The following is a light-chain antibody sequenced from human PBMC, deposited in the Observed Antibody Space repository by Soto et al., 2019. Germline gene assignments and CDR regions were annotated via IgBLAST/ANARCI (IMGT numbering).Light chain of an antibody. CDR3: QQYEDLPLT. V-gene: IGKV1-33*01. CDR1: QDISNC. J-gene: IGKJ5*01. Sequence: IQMTQPPSSLSASVGDRVTITCQANQDISNCLSWYQHTQGKAPEILIYDVSNLETGVPSRFSGSGSGTDFTFPINRLQPEDFAVYYCQQYEDLPLTFGQGTRLEIK. CDR2: DVS.